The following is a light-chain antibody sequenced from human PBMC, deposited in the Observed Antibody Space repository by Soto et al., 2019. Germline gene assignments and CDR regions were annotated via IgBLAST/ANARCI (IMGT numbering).Light chain of an antibody. CDR1: SSNIGNNY. CDR3: GTWDSSLSAYV. Sequence: QSALTQPPSVSAAPGQKVTISCSGSSSNIGNNYVSWYQHLPGTAPKLLIYDNNKRPSGIPDRFSGSKSGTSATLGITGLQTGYESDYYCGTWDSSLSAYVFGTGTKV. V-gene: IGLV1-51*01. CDR2: DNN. J-gene: IGLJ1*01.